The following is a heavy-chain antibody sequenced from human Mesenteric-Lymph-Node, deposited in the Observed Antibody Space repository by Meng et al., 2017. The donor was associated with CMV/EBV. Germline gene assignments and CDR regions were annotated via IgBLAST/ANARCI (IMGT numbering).Heavy chain of an antibody. D-gene: IGHD2-15*01. V-gene: IGHV3-23*01. CDR1: GFTFSSYA. J-gene: IGHJ4*02. Sequence: GESLKISCAASGFTFSSYAMSWVRQAPGKGLEWVSAISGSGGSTYYADSVKGRFTISRDNSKNTLYLQMNSLRAEDTAVYYCAKDRDIALTHPRNYFDYWGQGTLVTVSS. CDR3: AKDRDIALTHPRNYFDY. CDR2: ISGSGGST.